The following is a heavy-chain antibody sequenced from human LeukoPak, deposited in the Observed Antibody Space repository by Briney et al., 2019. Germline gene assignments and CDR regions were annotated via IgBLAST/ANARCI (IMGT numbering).Heavy chain of an antibody. CDR2: ISDSGGST. CDR1: GFTFNTYG. V-gene: IGHV3-23*01. D-gene: IGHD3-10*01. J-gene: IGHJ4*02. CDR3: ASILLWYVYDY. Sequence: GGSLRLSCAASGFTFNTYGMSWVRQAPGKGLEWVSAISDSGGSTYYTDSVKGRFTISRDNSKNTLYLQMNSLRAEDTAVYYCASILLWYVYDYWGQGTLVTVSS.